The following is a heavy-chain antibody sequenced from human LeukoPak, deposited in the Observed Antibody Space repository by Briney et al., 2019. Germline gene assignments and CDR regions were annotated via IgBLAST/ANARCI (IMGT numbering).Heavy chain of an antibody. CDR3: ARDNSVGDIAWWFDP. CDR2: INPTGTTT. CDR1: GYIFTSYF. J-gene: IGHJ5*02. Sequence: ASVKVSCKASGYIFTSYFMHWVRQAPGQGLEWVGLINPTGTTTLYAQKFQGRVTLTRDMSTSTDYMELRSLKSEDTAVYYCARDNSVGDIAWWFDPWGQGTLVTVSS. V-gene: IGHV1-46*01. D-gene: IGHD3-10*01.